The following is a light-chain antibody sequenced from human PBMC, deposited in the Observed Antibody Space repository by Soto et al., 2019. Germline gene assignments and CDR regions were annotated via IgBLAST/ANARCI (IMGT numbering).Light chain of an antibody. V-gene: IGLV4-69*01. J-gene: IGLJ1*01. Sequence: QSVLTKSPSASASLGASVKLTCTLSSGHSSYAIAWHQQQPEKGPRYLMKLNSDGSHSKGDGIPDRFSGSSSGAERYLIISSLQSEDEADYYCQTWGTGIHVFGTGTKLTVL. CDR3: QTWGTGIHV. CDR2: LNSDGSH. CDR1: SGHSSYA.